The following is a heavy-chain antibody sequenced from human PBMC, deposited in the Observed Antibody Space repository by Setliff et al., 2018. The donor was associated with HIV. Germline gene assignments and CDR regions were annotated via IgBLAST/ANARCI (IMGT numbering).Heavy chain of an antibody. CDR1: GDSISDTTYY. J-gene: IGHJ4*02. CDR2: IYHSGST. D-gene: IGHD6-6*01. CDR3: ARLSSYRSSSYYFDY. Sequence: SETLSLTCSVSGDSISDTTYYWGWIRQPPGKGLEWIGNIYHSGSTLYKPSLKSRVTMSVDTSKNQFSLKLNSVTAADTAVYHCARLSSYRSSSYYFDYWGQGALVTVPS. V-gene: IGHV4-39*01.